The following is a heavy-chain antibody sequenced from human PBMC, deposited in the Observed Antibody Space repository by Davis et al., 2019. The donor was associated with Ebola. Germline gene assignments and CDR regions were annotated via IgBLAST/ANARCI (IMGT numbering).Heavy chain of an antibody. CDR3: ARGKDSGYDSNWFDP. J-gene: IGHJ5*02. CDR1: GYTFTGYY. D-gene: IGHD5-12*01. CDR2: INPNSGGT. Sequence: ASVKVSCKASGYTFTGYYMHWVRQAPGQGLEWMGRINPNSGGTNYAQKFQGRVTMTRDTSISTAYMELSRLRSDDTAVYYCARGKDSGYDSNWFDPWGQGTLVTVSS. V-gene: IGHV1-2*06.